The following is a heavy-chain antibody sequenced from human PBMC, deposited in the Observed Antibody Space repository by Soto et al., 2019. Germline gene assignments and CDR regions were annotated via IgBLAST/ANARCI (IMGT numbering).Heavy chain of an antibody. J-gene: IGHJ3*02. V-gene: IGHV1-18*01. CDR2: ISAYNGNT. CDR1: GYTFTSYG. D-gene: IGHD3-10*01. CDR3: ARTYYYGSGSPSDDAFDI. Sequence: ASVKVSCKASGYTFTSYGISWVRQAPGQGLEWMGSISAYNGNTNYAQKLQGRVTMTTDTSTSTAYMELRSLRSDDTAVYYCARTYYYGSGSPSDDAFDIFGQGTMVT.